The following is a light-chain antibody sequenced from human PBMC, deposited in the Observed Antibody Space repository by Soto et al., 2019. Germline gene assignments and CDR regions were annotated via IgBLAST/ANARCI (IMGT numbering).Light chain of an antibody. V-gene: IGKV1-5*03. Sequence: DLQMTQSPSILSESVGDRVTITCRASQTISSWLAWYQQKPGKAPKLLIYKASTLKSGVPSRFSGSGSGTEFTLTISSLQPDDFATYYCQHYNSYSEAFGQGTKVDI. CDR2: KAS. CDR3: QHYNSYSEA. J-gene: IGKJ1*01. CDR1: QTISSW.